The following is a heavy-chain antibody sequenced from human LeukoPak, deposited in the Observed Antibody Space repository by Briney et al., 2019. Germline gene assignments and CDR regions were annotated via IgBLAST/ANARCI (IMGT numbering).Heavy chain of an antibody. CDR3: ARDSGNYHFDH. D-gene: IGHD1-26*01. CDR1: GFTFSSYW. Sequence: GGSLRLSCEASGFTFSSYWMSWVRQAPGKGLEWVANIKQDGSQKYYGDSVKGRFTISRDNAKNSMYLQMNSLRVEDTAVYYCARDSGNYHFDHCGQGALVTVSS. CDR2: IKQDGSQK. J-gene: IGHJ4*02. V-gene: IGHV3-7*01.